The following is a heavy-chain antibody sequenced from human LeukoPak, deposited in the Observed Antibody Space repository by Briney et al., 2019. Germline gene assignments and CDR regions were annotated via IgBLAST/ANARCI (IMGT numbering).Heavy chain of an antibody. J-gene: IGHJ3*02. CDR3: VRGVGSSTSCYIRAFDI. Sequence: GGSLRLSCAASGFTFSNSWMHWVCQAPEKGLEWVADIKCDGSEKCYVDSVKGRLTISRDNAKNSLYLQVNSLRAEDMTVYYCVRGVGSSTSCYIRAFDIWGQGTMVTVSS. V-gene: IGHV3-52*01. D-gene: IGHD2-2*02. CDR1: GFTFSNSW. CDR2: IKCDGSEK.